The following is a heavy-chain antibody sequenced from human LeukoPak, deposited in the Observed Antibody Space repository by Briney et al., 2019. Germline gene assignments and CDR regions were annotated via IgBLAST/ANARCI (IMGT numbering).Heavy chain of an antibody. CDR2: ISAYNGET. CDR3: SRDSYCYDSSTPVDN. V-gene: IGHV1-18*01. CDR1: RYTHTSYG. D-gene: IGHD3-22*01. J-gene: IGHJ4*02. Sequence: ASVKVSCKPSRYTHTSYGIIWVRQAAGQERKGMGWISAYNGETKHAPNLQGRVNMTSDTSPQTAYPEPRRLSSDDPALYFFSRDSYCYDSSTPVDNWGQGTLVTVSS.